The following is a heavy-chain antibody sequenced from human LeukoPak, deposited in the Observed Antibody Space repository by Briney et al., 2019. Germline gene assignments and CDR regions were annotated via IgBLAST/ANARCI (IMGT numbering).Heavy chain of an antibody. CDR1: GFTFSNYA. CDR3: TRDLMDYDVSTGLHHYYMDV. V-gene: IGHV3-23*01. Sequence: GGSLRLSCVASGFTFSNYAMSWVRQAPGKGLEWVSGISDSGGGTYYADSVKGRFTISRDNSKNTLSLQMNTLRVEDTAVYYCTRDLMDYDVSTGLHHYYMDVWGQGTTVTVSS. D-gene: IGHD3-9*01. J-gene: IGHJ6*02. CDR2: ISDSGGGT.